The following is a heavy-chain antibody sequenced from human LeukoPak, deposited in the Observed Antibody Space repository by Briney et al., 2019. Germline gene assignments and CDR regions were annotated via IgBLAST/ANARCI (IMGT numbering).Heavy chain of an antibody. CDR3: TTRPRFLEWSPL. Sequence: GGSLRLSCAASGFTFSNAWMSWVRQAPGRGLEWVGRIKSKTDGGTTDYAAPVKGRFTISRDNSKNTLYLQMNSLKTEDTAVYYCTTRPRFLEWSPLWGQGTLVTVSS. CDR1: GFTFSNAW. CDR2: IKSKTDGGTT. J-gene: IGHJ4*02. D-gene: IGHD3-3*01. V-gene: IGHV3-15*01.